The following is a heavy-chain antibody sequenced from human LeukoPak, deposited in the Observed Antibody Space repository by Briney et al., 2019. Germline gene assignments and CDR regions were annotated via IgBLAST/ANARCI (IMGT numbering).Heavy chain of an antibody. V-gene: IGHV3-23*01. J-gene: IGHJ4*02. CDR3: AKDKPTYYYDSSGLFDC. CDR2: ISGSGGST. Sequence: PGGSLRLSCAASGFTFSSYAMSWVRQAPGKGLEWVSAISGSGGSTYYADSVKGRFTISRDNSKNTLYLQMNSPRAEDTAVYYCAKDKPTYYYDSSGLFDCWGQGTLVTVSS. D-gene: IGHD3-22*01. CDR1: GFTFSSYA.